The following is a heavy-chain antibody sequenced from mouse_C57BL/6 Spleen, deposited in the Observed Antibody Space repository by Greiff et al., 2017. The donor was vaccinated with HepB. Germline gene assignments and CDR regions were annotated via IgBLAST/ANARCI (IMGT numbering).Heavy chain of an antibody. CDR2: IYPRSGNT. D-gene: IGHD2-4*01. V-gene: IGHV1-81*01. J-gene: IGHJ3*01. Sequence: QVQLKESGAELARPGASVKLSCKASGYTFTSYGISWVKQRTGQGLEWIGEIYPRSGNTYYNEKFKGKATLTADKSSSTAYMELRSLTSEDSAVYFCARSVYDYDELFAYWGQGTLVTVSA. CDR1: GYTFTSYG. CDR3: ARSVYDYDELFAY.